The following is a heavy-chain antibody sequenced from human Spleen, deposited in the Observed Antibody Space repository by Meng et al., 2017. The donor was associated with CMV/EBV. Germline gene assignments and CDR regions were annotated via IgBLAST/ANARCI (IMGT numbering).Heavy chain of an antibody. D-gene: IGHD2-2*01. Sequence: FSGGSISSGNWWSWVRQSPGKGLEWIGEISHSGSTNYDPSLKSRVTIWVDKSRNQFFLELISVTAADTAVYYCARLFCGTTNCQFDYWGQGTLVTVSS. J-gene: IGHJ4*02. CDR2: ISHSGST. CDR1: GGSISSGNW. CDR3: ARLFCGTTNCQFDY. V-gene: IGHV4-4*02.